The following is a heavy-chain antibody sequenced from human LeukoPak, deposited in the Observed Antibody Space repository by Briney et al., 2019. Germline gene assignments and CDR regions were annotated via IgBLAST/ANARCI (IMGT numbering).Heavy chain of an antibody. V-gene: IGHV3-23*01. J-gene: IGHJ4*02. Sequence: GGSLRLSCAASGFTFSSYAMSWVRQAPGKGLEWVSAISGSGGSTYYADSVKGRFTISRDNSKNTLYLQMNSLRAEDTAVYYCAKARNHYGVEGYFDYWGQGTLVTVSS. CDR3: AKARNHYGVEGYFDY. CDR2: ISGSGGST. CDR1: GFTFSSYA. D-gene: IGHD4-17*01.